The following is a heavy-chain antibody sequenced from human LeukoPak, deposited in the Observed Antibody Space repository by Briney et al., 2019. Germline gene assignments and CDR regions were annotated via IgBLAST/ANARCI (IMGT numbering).Heavy chain of an antibody. CDR3: AKDQSENSDRGFDV. Sequence: GGSLRLSCAASGFTFRSYGMQWVRQAPGKGLEWVACISYDGSNKYYADSWKGRFIISRDNSRHTLYLQMNGLRAEDTDVYYCAKDQSENSDRGFDVWGQGTMVTVSS. D-gene: IGHD3-16*02. CDR1: GFTFRSYG. V-gene: IGHV3-30*18. CDR2: ISYDGSNK. J-gene: IGHJ3*01.